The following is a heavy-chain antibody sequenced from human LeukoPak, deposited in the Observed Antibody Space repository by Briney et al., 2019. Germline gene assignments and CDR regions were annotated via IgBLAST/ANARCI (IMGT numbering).Heavy chain of an antibody. CDR1: GYTFTGYH. Sequence: ASVKVSCKASGYTFTGYHMHWVRQAPGQGLEWMGWINPNSGGTNYAQKFQGWVTMTRDTSISTAYMELSRLRSDDTAVYYCARAPDYKDYYYGMDVWGQGTTVTVSS. V-gene: IGHV1-2*04. CDR3: ARAPDYKDYYYGMDV. CDR2: INPNSGGT. J-gene: IGHJ6*02. D-gene: IGHD4-11*01.